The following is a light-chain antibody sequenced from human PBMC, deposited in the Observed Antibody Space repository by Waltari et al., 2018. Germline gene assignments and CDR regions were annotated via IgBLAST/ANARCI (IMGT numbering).Light chain of an antibody. CDR1: TSNIGRNY. V-gene: IGLV1-47*01. J-gene: IGLJ3*02. CDR3: ATWDGSLTAWV. Sequence: QSVLTQPPSASGPPGQRVTISCSGRTSNIGRNYVYWYQQFPGTAPKLLVYRNNERPSGVPDRISGSKSGTSASLAISGLRSEDEADYYCATWDGSLTAWVFGGGTKVTVL. CDR2: RNN.